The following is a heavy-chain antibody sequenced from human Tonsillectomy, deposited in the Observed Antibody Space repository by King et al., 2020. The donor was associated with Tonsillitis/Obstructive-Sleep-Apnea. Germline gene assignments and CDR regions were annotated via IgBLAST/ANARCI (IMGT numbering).Heavy chain of an antibody. CDR1: GFPFDDYT. D-gene: IGHD4-23*01. CDR3: AKSGYGGNALYYYYMDG. V-gene: IGHV3-43*01. Sequence: VQLVESGGVVVQPGGSLRLLCAASGFPFDDYTMHWVRQAPGKGLEWVSLITWDGGSTSYADAVKGRFTISRDNNKNSLYLQMNSLRTEDTALYYCAKSGYGGNALYYYYMDGWGKGTTVTVSS. CDR2: ITWDGGST. J-gene: IGHJ6*03.